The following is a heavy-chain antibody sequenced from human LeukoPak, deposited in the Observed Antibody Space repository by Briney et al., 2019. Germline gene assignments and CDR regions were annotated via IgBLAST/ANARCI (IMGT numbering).Heavy chain of an antibody. J-gene: IGHJ3*02. CDR1: GGSISSSSYY. CDR2: IYYSGST. V-gene: IGHV4-39*01. Sequence: SETLSLTCTVSGGSISSSSYYWGWIRQPPGKGLEWIGRIYYSGSTYYNPSLKSRVTISVDTSKDQFSLKLSSVTAADTAVYYCASATVRYYDFWSGHSRDAFDIWGQGTMVTVSS. D-gene: IGHD3-3*01. CDR3: ASATVRYYDFWSGHSRDAFDI.